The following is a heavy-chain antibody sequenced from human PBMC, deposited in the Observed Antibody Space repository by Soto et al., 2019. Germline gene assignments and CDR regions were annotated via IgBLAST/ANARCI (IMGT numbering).Heavy chain of an antibody. Sequence: QVQLVESGGGVVQPGRSLRLSCAASGFTFSSYGMHWVRQAPGKGLEWVAVISYDGSNKYYADSVKGRFTISRDNSKNTLYLQINSLRAEDTAVYYGAKGIAVEGVDYWGLGTLVTVSS. CDR3: AKGIAVEGVDY. J-gene: IGHJ4*02. CDR1: GFTFSSYG. CDR2: ISYDGSNK. D-gene: IGHD6-19*01. V-gene: IGHV3-30*18.